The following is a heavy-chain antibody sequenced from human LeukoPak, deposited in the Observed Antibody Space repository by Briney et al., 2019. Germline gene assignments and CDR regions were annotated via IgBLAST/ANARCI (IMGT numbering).Heavy chain of an antibody. D-gene: IGHD4-23*01. CDR2: IYPGDSDT. J-gene: IGHJ6*03. Sequence: GESLKISCKGSGYSFTSYWIGWVRQMPGKGLEWMGIIYPGDSDTRYSPSFQGQVTISADKSISTAYLQWSSLKASDTAMYYCARYLSGNSPYYYYMDVWGKGTTVTVSS. CDR3: ARYLSGNSPYYYYMDV. CDR1: GYSFTSYW. V-gene: IGHV5-51*01.